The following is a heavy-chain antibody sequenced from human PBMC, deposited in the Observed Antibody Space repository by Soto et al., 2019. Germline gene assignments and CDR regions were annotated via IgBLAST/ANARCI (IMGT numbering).Heavy chain of an antibody. CDR1: VFSLSTTVIG. Sequence: QITLNESGPTLVKPTQTLTLTCTFSVFSLSTTVIGLGWIRQPPGKALEWLALIYWDDDKRYSPSLKSRLTITKDTSKKQVVLTMTNTDPVDTATYSCARWAAGGCDYWGQGTLVTVSS. CDR2: IYWDDDK. D-gene: IGHD6-13*01. V-gene: IGHV2-5*02. J-gene: IGHJ4*02. CDR3: ARWAAGGCDY.